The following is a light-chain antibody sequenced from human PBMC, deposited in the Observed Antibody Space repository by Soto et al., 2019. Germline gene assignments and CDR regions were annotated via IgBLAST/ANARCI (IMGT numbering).Light chain of an antibody. CDR3: AAWDDSLRALV. CDR1: SSNIGSNY. CDR2: RNN. V-gene: IGLV1-47*01. Sequence: QSVLTQPPSTSGTPGQRVTISCSGSSSNIGSNYVYWYQQLPGTAPKLLIYRNNQRPSGVPDRFSGSKSGTSASLAISGLRSEDEADYFCAAWDDSLRALVFGGGTKL. J-gene: IGLJ2*01.